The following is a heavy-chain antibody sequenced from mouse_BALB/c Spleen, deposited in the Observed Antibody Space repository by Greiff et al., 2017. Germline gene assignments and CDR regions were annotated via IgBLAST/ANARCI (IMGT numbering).Heavy chain of an antibody. J-gene: IGHJ4*01. CDR1: GFNIKDTY. CDR3: ANWYGYEAMDY. V-gene: IGHV14-3*02. Sequence: EVHLVESGAELVKPGASVKLSCTASGFNIKDTYMHWVKQRPEQGLEWIGRIDHANGNTKYDPMFQGKATITADTSSNTAYLQLSSRTTEDSAVDYCANWYGYEAMDYWGQGTSVTVSS. D-gene: IGHD2-10*02. CDR2: IDHANGNT.